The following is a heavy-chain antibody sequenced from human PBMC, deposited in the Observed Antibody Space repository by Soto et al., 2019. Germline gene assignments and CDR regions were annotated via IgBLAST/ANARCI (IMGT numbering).Heavy chain of an antibody. Sequence: GGSLRLSCAASGFTFSSYWLSWVRHAPGRGLEWVACINAGSGYKNYAESVRGRFTISRDNAKNTLYLQMNSLRAEDTAVYYCASPPGTREPFDYWGRGTLVTVSS. J-gene: IGHJ4*02. CDR3: ASPPGTREPFDY. V-gene: IGHV3-21*01. CDR2: INAGSGYK. D-gene: IGHD1-1*01. CDR1: GFTFSSYW.